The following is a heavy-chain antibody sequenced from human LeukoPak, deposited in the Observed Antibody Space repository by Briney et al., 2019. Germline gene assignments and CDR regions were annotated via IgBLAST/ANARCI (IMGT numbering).Heavy chain of an antibody. V-gene: IGHV3-30-3*01. CDR1: RXTFSSYA. CDR3: ASSRFDWLPYFEY. D-gene: IGHD3-9*01. J-gene: IGHJ4*02. CDR2: IPYDGNNK. Sequence: GGSLRLSCAAPRXTFSSYAMHWVRQPPGKGLEWVAVIPYDGNNKYYADSVRGRFTISRDNSKNTLYLQMNSLRPEDTAVYYCASSRFDWLPYFEYWGQGTLVTVSS.